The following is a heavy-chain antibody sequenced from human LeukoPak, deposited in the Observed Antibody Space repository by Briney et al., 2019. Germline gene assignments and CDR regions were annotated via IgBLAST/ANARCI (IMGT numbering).Heavy chain of an antibody. J-gene: IGHJ3*02. D-gene: IGHD7-27*01. V-gene: IGHV3-48*02. Sequence: GGSLRLSCAASGFTFSTYIMNWVRQAPGKGLEWISYIHSSSSSIYYADSVKGRFTISRDNAKNSLYLQMNSLRDEDTAVYYCARDRLGAGSFDIWGQGTMVTVSS. CDR3: ARDRLGAGSFDI. CDR2: IHSSSSSI. CDR1: GFTFSTYI.